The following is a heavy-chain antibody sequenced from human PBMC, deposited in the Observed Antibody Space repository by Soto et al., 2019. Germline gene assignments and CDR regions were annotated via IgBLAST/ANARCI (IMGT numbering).Heavy chain of an antibody. Sequence: PSETLSLPWTVSGGSISSYYWSWIRQPPGKGLEWVGYIYYSGVTNYNPSLKSRVTRSVDTSQNQFSLKLSSVTAADPAVYSCARGFTGWPRAGVGSWGQGTLVTVS. V-gene: IGHV4-59*01. J-gene: IGHJ4*02. D-gene: IGHD7-27*01. CDR1: GGSISSYY. CDR2: IYYSGVT. CDR3: ARGFTGWPRAGVGS.